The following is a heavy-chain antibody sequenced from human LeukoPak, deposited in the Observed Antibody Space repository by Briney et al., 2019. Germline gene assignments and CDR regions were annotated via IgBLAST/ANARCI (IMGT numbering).Heavy chain of an antibody. D-gene: IGHD3-22*01. CDR3: ARIKNYCDSSGYLSSLDY. V-gene: IGHV3-74*01. CDR1: GFTFRDHW. CDR2: IKSDGSST. J-gene: IGHJ4*02. Sequence: GGSLRLSCVASGFTFRDHWMHWVRQPPGQGLVWVSRIKSDGSSTTYADSVKGRFTVSRDNAKNTLYLQMNGLRAEDTAVYYCARIKNYCDSSGYLSSLDYWGQGTLVTVSS.